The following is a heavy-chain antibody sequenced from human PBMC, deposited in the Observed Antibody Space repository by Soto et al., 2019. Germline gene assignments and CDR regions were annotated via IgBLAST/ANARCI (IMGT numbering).Heavy chain of an antibody. J-gene: IGHJ4*02. CDR1: GYTFTSYY. D-gene: IGHD6-19*01. CDR3: TTGQVAGTRDY. V-gene: IGHV1-46*01. Sequence: ASVKVSCKASGYTFTSYYMHWVRQAPGQGLEWMGIINPSGGSTSYAQKFQGRVTMTRDTSTSTVYMELNSLKTEDTAMYYCTTGQVAGTRDYWGQGTLVTVSS. CDR2: INPSGGST.